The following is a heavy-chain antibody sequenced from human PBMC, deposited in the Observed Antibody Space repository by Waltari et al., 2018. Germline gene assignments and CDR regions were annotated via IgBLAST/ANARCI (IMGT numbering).Heavy chain of an antibody. CDR3: ARDIAARPSRTDY. J-gene: IGHJ4*02. CDR2: ISSSSSTI. Sequence: EVQLVESGGGLVQPGGSLRLSCAASGFTFRSYSMNWVRQAPGKGLEWVSYISSSSSTIYYADSVKGRFTISRDNAKNSLYLQMNSLRAEDTAVYYCARDIAARPSRTDYWGQGTLVTVSS. CDR1: GFTFRSYS. D-gene: IGHD6-6*01. V-gene: IGHV3-48*04.